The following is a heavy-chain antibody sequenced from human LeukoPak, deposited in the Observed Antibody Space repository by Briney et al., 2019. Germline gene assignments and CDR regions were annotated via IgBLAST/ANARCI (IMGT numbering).Heavy chain of an antibody. CDR1: GGSFSGYY. CDR3: ARRTRLFLMNWFDP. D-gene: IGHD1-14*01. V-gene: IGHV4-34*01. J-gene: IGHJ5*02. CDR2: INHSGST. Sequence: SETLSLTCAVYGGSFSGYYWSWIRQPPGKGLEWIGEINHSGSTNYSPSLKSRVTISVDTSKNQFSLKLSSVTAADTAVYYCARRTRLFLMNWFDPWGQGTLVTVSS.